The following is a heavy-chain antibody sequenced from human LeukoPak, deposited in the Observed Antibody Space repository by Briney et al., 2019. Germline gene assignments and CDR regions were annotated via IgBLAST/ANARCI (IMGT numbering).Heavy chain of an antibody. CDR2: VTASGNTT. V-gene: IGHV3-23*01. D-gene: IGHD2-15*01. CDR3: AKGSSGSSYSSLNY. Sequence: GGSLRLSCAASGLTFNNYAMTWVRQAPGKGLEWVSAVTASGNTTYYADTVKGRFTISRDNSKNTLYLQLNSLRAEDTAVYSCAKGSSGSSYSSLNYWGQGTLVTVSS. CDR1: GLTFNNYA. J-gene: IGHJ4*02.